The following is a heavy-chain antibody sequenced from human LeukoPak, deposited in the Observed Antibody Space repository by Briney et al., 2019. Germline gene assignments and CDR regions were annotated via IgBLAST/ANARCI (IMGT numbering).Heavy chain of an antibody. V-gene: IGHV1-2*02. Sequence: ASVTVSCKASGYTFTGYYMHWVRQAPGQGLEWMGWINPNSGGTNYAQKFQGRVTMTRNTSISTAYMELSSLRSEDTAVYYCARGGGNTYYDILTGYQIFDYWGQGTLVTVSS. CDR3: ARGGGNTYYDILTGYQIFDY. D-gene: IGHD3-9*01. CDR2: INPNSGGT. CDR1: GYTFTGYY. J-gene: IGHJ4*02.